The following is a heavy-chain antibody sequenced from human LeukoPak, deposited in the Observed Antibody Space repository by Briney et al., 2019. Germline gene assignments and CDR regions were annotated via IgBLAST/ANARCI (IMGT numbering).Heavy chain of an antibody. CDR3: ARLKAGEESWFDP. Sequence: PSETLSLTCTVSGGSISSSSYYWGWIRQPPGKGLEWIGSIYYSGSTYYNPSLKSRVTISVDTSKNQFSMKLSSVTAADTAVYYCARLKAGEESWFDPWGQGTLVTVSS. J-gene: IGHJ5*02. CDR1: GGSISSSSYY. D-gene: IGHD3-10*01. V-gene: IGHV4-39*01. CDR2: IYYSGST.